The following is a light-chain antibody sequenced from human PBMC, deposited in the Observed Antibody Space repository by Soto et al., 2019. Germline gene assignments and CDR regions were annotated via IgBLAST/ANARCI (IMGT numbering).Light chain of an antibody. CDR2: YVS. V-gene: IGKV1-39*01. Sequence: DIQMTQSPSSLSASVGDRVTITCRASQSIGKHLNWYQQKPGKAPKFLIYYVSNLQSGVPSSFSGSGSGTDFTLTIDILQPEDFATYYCQQGYTSSITFGQGTRLESK. CDR1: QSIGKH. CDR3: QQGYTSSIT. J-gene: IGKJ5*01.